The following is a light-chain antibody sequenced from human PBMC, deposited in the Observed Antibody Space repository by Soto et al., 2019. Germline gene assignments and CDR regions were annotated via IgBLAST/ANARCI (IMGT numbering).Light chain of an antibody. J-gene: IGKJ5*01. V-gene: IGKV1-13*02. Sequence: AIQLTQSPSSLSASVGDRVTITCRARQGISSALAWYQQKPGKAPKLLIYDASRLESGVPSRFSGSGSETDFTLTISSQQHEDCATYYCQKFNSYLITFGQGTRLEIK. CDR2: DAS. CDR3: QKFNSYLIT. CDR1: QGISSA.